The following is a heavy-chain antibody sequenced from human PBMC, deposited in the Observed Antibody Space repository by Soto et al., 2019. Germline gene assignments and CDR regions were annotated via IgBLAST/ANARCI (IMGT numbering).Heavy chain of an antibody. CDR1: GFTFSSYG. Sequence: QVQLVESGGGVVQPGRSLRLSCVASGFTFSSYGMHWVRQAPGKGLEWVAVISYDGSNKYYADSVKGRFTISRDNSKNTLYLQMNSLRAEDTAVYYCAKGFGESTTVVPVDYWGQGTLVTVSS. D-gene: IGHD4-17*01. CDR2: ISYDGSNK. CDR3: AKGFGESTTVVPVDY. V-gene: IGHV3-30*18. J-gene: IGHJ4*02.